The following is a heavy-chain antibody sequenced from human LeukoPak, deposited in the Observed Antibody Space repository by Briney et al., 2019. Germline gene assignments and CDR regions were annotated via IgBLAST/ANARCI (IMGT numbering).Heavy chain of an antibody. J-gene: IGHJ4*02. V-gene: IGHV3-23*01. CDR2: ISGSGGST. CDR1: GFTFSSYA. Sequence: PGGSLRLSCAASGFTFSSYAMSWVRQAPGKGLEWVSAISGSGGSTYYADSVKGRFTISRDNSKNTLYLQMNSLRAEDTAVYYCAAKSGYYYDSSGYADWGQGTLVTVSS. CDR3: AAKSGYYYDSSGYAD. D-gene: IGHD3-22*01.